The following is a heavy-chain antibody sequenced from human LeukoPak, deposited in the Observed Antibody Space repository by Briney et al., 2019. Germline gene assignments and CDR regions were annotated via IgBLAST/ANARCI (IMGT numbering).Heavy chain of an antibody. Sequence: PGGSLRLSCAASGFTFGTYAMNWVRQAPGKGLEWVSAINSAGVNTYYADSVKGRFTISTDKSKNTLYLQMNSLRAEDTAVYYCAKLSAPYTIRHFDSCGQGSLVAVS. J-gene: IGHJ4*02. CDR2: INSAGVNT. D-gene: IGHD3-16*01. CDR3: AKLSAPYTIRHFDS. CDR1: GFTFGTYA. V-gene: IGHV3-23*01.